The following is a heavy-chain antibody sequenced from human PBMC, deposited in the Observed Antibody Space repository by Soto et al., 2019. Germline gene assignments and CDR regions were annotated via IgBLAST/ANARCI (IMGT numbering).Heavy chain of an antibody. CDR1: GFSLTTDRVG. CDR3: AHAYGGRSLY. J-gene: IGHJ4*02. CDR2: IYWDDSK. V-gene: IGHV2-5*02. Sequence: QITLKESGPTLVKPTQTLTLTCTFSGFSLTTDRVGVRWIRQPPGGALEWLAVIYWDDSKTYRPSLESRLTITKDTSKNQVALTMTNMDSLDTATYYCAHAYGGRSLYWGQGTLVTVSS. D-gene: IGHD1-26*01.